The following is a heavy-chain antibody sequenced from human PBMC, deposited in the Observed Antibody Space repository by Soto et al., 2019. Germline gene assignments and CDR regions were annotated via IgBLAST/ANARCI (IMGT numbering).Heavy chain of an antibody. J-gene: IGHJ4*02. Sequence: EVQLLESGGGLVQPGGSVRLSCAASGFTFSSYAMSWVRQARGKGLEWVSASSGTGGSTYYADSVKGRFTISRDNSRNTLHLQMNSLRAEDTAIYYCAKFFVETGGSSGWPWSFHFWGQGTLVTVFS. D-gene: IGHD6-25*01. V-gene: IGHV3-23*01. CDR3: AKFFVETGGSSGWPWSFHF. CDR1: GFTFSSYA. CDR2: SSGTGGST.